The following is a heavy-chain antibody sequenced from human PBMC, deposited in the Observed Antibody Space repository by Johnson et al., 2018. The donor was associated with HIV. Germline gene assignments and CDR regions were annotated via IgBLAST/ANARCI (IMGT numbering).Heavy chain of an antibody. CDR3: ARVRGGRENAFDI. CDR1: GFTFSSYG. Sequence: QVQLVESGGGLVQPGGSLRLSCAASGFTFSSYGMHWVRQAPGKGMECVAVISYDGSNKYYADSVKGRFTISRDNSKNTLSLQMNSPRVEDTALYYCARVRGGRENAFDIWGQGTMVTVSS. J-gene: IGHJ3*02. V-gene: IGHV3-30*03. D-gene: IGHD1-26*01. CDR2: ISYDGSNK.